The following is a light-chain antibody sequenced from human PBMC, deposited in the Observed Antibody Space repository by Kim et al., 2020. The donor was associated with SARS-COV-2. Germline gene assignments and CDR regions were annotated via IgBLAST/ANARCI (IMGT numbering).Light chain of an antibody. V-gene: IGLV3-19*01. CDR2: GKN. CDR3: NSRDSSDNHVV. CDR1: SLRSYY. J-gene: IGLJ2*01. Sequence: SSALTQDPAVSVALGQTVRITCQGDSLRSYYASWYQQKPGQAPLLVIYGKNNRPSGIPDRFSGSSSGNTASLTITGAQAEDEADYYCNSRDSSDNHVVFG.